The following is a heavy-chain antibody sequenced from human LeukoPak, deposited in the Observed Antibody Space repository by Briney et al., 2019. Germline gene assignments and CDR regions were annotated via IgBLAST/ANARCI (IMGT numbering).Heavy chain of an antibody. D-gene: IGHD4-17*01. CDR2: ISTYNGNT. Sequence: ASVKVSCKASGYTFTNHGISWVRQAPGQGLEWMGWISTYNGNTNYAQKLQGRVTMTTDTSTSTAYMELRSLRSDDAAVYYCARSGGWAYGDYDGFIAFDIWGQGTMVTVSS. CDR1: GYTFTNHG. CDR3: ARSGGWAYGDYDGFIAFDI. V-gene: IGHV1-18*01. J-gene: IGHJ3*02.